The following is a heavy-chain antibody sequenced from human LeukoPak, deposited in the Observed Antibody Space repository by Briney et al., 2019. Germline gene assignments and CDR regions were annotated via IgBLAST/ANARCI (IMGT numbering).Heavy chain of an antibody. D-gene: IGHD6-13*01. Sequence: GGSLRLSCAPSGFTFSSYSMNWVRQAPGKGLEWVSSISSSSSYIYYADSVKGRFTISRDNAKNSLYLQMNSLRAEDTAVYYCASSSSWYLGSWFDPWGQGTLVTVSS. J-gene: IGHJ5*02. CDR1: GFTFSSYS. CDR3: ASSSSWYLGSWFDP. V-gene: IGHV3-21*01. CDR2: ISSSSSYI.